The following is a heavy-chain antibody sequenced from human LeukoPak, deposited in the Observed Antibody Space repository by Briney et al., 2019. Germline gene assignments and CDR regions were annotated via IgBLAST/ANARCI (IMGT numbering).Heavy chain of an antibody. CDR2: ISSNGGST. CDR3: ARVSSGGTGSGYYAPLDY. V-gene: IGHV3-64*01. CDR1: GFTFSSYA. J-gene: IGHJ4*02. D-gene: IGHD3-22*01. Sequence: PGGSLRLSCAASGFTFSSYAMHWVRQAPGKGLEYVSAISSNGGSTYYANSVKGRFTISRDNSKNTLYLQMGSLRAEDMAVYYCARVSSGGTGSGYYAPLDYWGQGTLVTVSS.